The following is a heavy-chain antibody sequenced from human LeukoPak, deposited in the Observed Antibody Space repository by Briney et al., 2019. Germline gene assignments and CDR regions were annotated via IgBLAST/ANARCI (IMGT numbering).Heavy chain of an antibody. D-gene: IGHD1-26*01. Sequence: GASVKVSCKASGYTFTSYSMHWVLQAPGQRLEWMGWINAGNGNTKFSQKFQGRVTITRDTSASTAYMELSSLRSEDTAVYYCARFLGGSYGMDVWGQGTTVTVSS. V-gene: IGHV1-3*01. CDR2: INAGNGNT. CDR1: GYTFTSYS. CDR3: ARFLGGSYGMDV. J-gene: IGHJ6*02.